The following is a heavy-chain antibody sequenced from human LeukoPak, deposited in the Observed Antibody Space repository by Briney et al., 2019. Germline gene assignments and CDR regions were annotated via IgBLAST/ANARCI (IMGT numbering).Heavy chain of an antibody. CDR1: GFTFDDYT. CDR2: ISWDGGRV. CDR3: AKVVVVTATLAPLDY. D-gene: IGHD2-15*01. Sequence: GGSLRLSCAASGFTFDDYTMHWVRHAPGKGLEWVSLISWDGGRVYYADSVKGRFTISRDNSKNSLYLQMDSLRTEDTALYYCAKVVVVTATLAPLDYWGQGTLVTVSS. J-gene: IGHJ4*02. V-gene: IGHV3-43*01.